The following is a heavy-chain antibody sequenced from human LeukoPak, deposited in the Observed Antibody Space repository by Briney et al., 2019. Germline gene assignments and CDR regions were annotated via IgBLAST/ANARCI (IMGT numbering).Heavy chain of an antibody. V-gene: IGHV3-30*03. J-gene: IGHJ5*02. CDR1: GFTFSSYG. CDR3: ARLWFGEFGFDP. Sequence: GGPLRLSCAASGFTFSSYGMHWVRQAPGKGLEWVAVISYDGSNKYYADSVKGRFTISRDNSKNTLYLQMNSLRAEDTAVYYCARLWFGEFGFDPWGQGTLVTVSS. D-gene: IGHD3-10*01. CDR2: ISYDGSNK.